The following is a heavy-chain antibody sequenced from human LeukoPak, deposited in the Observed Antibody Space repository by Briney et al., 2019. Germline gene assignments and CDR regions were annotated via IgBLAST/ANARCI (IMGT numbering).Heavy chain of an antibody. CDR3: ARVRYDYAWGSYRPPFDY. D-gene: IGHD3-16*02. CDR1: GGSFSGYY. Sequence: PSETLSLTCAVSGGSFSGYYWSCIRQPPGKGLEWIGEINHSGSTNYNPSLKSRVTISVDTSKNQFSLKLSSVTAADTAVYYCARVRYDYAWGSYRPPFDYWGQGTLVTVSS. J-gene: IGHJ4*02. CDR2: INHSGST. V-gene: IGHV4-34*01.